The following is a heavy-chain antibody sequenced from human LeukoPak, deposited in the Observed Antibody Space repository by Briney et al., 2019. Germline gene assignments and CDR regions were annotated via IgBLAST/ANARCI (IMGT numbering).Heavy chain of an antibody. CDR3: AGVNFDWLSWFDP. CDR1: GGSISSCY. V-gene: IGHV4-59*01. Sequence: SETLSLTCTVSGGSISSCYWSWIRQPPGKGLEWIGYIYYSGSTNYNPSLKSRVTISVDTSKNQFSLKLSSVTAADTAVYYCAGVNFDWLSWFDPWGQGTLVTVSS. J-gene: IGHJ5*02. D-gene: IGHD3-9*01. CDR2: IYYSGST.